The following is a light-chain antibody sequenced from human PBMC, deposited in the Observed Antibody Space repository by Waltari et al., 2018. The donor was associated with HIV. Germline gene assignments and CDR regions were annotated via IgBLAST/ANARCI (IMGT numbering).Light chain of an antibody. Sequence: IVLTQSPGTLSLSPGERVTLSCRASQTISNNYLAWFQKKPGQAPRLLIYGASSRATGIPDRFRGSGSGTDFTLTISRLEPENFAVYYCQQYDVLVTFGGGTKVENK. V-gene: IGKV3-20*01. J-gene: IGKJ4*01. CDR1: QTISNNY. CDR2: GAS. CDR3: QQYDVLVT.